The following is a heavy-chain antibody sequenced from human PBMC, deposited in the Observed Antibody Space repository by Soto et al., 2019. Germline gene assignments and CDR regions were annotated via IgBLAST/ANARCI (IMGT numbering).Heavy chain of an antibody. J-gene: IGHJ4*02. Sequence: EVQLLESGGGLVQPGGSLRLSCAVSGFTFSTHAMSWVRQAPGKGLEWVSGTSATGSTTYYADSVKGQFTISRDNSKNTLYLQMNSLRAEDTAIYYCARFGDYVWGSYRPYYFDYWGQGTLVTVSS. V-gene: IGHV3-23*01. D-gene: IGHD3-16*02. CDR2: TSATGSTT. CDR3: ARFGDYVWGSYRPYYFDY. CDR1: GFTFSTHA.